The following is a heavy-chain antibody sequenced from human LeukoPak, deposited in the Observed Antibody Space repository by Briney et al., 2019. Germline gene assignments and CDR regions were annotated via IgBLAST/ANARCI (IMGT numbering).Heavy chain of an antibody. V-gene: IGHV3-30-3*02. J-gene: IGHJ6*02. CDR1: GFTFSSYA. Sequence: GGSLRLSCAASGFTFSSYAMHWVRQAPGKGLEWVAVISYDGSNKYYADSVKGRFTISRDNSKNTLYLQMNSLRAEDTAVYYCAKSETGDGYYGMDVWGQGTTVTVSS. D-gene: IGHD1-14*01. CDR3: AKSETGDGYYGMDV. CDR2: ISYDGSNK.